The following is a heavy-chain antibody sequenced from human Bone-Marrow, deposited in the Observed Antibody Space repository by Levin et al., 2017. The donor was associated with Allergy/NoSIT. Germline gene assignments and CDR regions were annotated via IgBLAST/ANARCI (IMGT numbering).Heavy chain of an antibody. CDR3: AREGPRASYYYYGMDV. J-gene: IGHJ6*02. V-gene: IGHV3-66*01. CDR1: GFTVSSNY. Sequence: GGSLRLSCAASGFTVSSNYMSWVRQAPGKGLEWVSVIYSNGRTYYADSVKGRFTISRDNSKNTLYLQMNSLRAEDTAVYYCAREGPRASYYYYGMDVWGQGTTVTVSS. CDR2: IYSNGRT.